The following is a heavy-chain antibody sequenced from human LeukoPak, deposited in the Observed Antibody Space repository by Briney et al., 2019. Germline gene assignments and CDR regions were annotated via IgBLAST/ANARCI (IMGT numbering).Heavy chain of an antibody. Sequence: ASVTLSCKASGSTFTGYYMHWVRQAPGQGLEWMGWMNPNSGNKSYAQKCQGRLTMTRNTSISTAYMELSSMRSEDTAVYYCARGYYRSYYGSGSYYKGSWFDPWGQGTLVTVSS. V-gene: IGHV1-8*02. J-gene: IGHJ5*02. CDR2: MNPNSGNK. CDR3: ARGYYRSYYGSGSYYKGSWFDP. CDR1: GSTFTGYY. D-gene: IGHD3-10*01.